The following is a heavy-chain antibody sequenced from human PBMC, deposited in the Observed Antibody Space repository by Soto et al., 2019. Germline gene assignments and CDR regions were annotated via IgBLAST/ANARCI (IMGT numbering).Heavy chain of an antibody. D-gene: IGHD3-9*01. J-gene: IGHJ5*02. CDR2: IYYSGST. CDR3: ARPYYDILTGYSP. CDR1: GGSISSSSYY. Sequence: SETLSLICTVSGGSISSSSYYWGWLRQPPGKGLEWIGSIYYSGSTYYNPSLKSRVTISVDTSKNQFSLKLSSVTAADTAVYYCARPYYDILTGYSPWGQGTLVTVSS. V-gene: IGHV4-39*01.